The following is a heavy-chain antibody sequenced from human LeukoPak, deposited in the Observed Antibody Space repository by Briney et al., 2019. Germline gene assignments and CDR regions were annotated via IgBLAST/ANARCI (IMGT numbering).Heavy chain of an antibody. CDR2: ISGSGGST. CDR3: AKDRLRSPEYSSYGMAYDY. D-gene: IGHD6-6*01. V-gene: IGHV3-23*01. CDR1: GFTFSSYA. Sequence: GGSLRLSCAASGFTFSSYAMSWVRQAPGKGLEWVSAISGSGGSTYYADSVKGRFTISRDNSKNTLYLQMNSLRAEDTAVYYCAKDRLRSPEYSSYGMAYDYWGQGTLVTVSS. J-gene: IGHJ4*02.